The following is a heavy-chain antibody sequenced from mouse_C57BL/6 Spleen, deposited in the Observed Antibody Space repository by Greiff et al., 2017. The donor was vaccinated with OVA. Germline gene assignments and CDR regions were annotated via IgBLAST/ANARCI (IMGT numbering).Heavy chain of an antibody. CDR2: IYPGDGDT. D-gene: IGHD1-1*01. J-gene: IGHJ3*01. CDR3: TTSYYYGSSYVAWFAY. V-gene: IGHV1-80*01. CDR1: GYAFSSYW. Sequence: QVQLQQSGAELVKPGASVKISCKASGYAFSSYWMNWVKQRPGKGLEWIGQIYPGDGDTNYNGKFKGKATMTADTSSNTAYLQLSSLTSEDTAVYYCTTSYYYGSSYVAWFAYWGQGTLVTVSA.